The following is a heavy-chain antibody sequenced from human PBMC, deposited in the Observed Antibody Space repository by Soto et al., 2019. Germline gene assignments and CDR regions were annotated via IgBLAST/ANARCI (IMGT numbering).Heavy chain of an antibody. CDR1: GGSFSGYY. V-gene: IGHV4-34*01. D-gene: IGHD2-2*01. Sequence: SETLSLTCAVYGGSFSGYYWSWIRQPPGKGLEWIGEINHSGSTNYNPSLKSRVTISVDTSKSQFSLKLSSVTAADTAVYYCARGGAGLIVVVPAASPQAMDVWGQGTTVTVSS. CDR2: INHSGST. CDR3: ARGGAGLIVVVPAASPQAMDV. J-gene: IGHJ6*02.